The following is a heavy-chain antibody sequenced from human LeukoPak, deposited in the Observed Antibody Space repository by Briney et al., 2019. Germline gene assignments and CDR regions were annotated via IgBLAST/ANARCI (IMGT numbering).Heavy chain of an antibody. Sequence: GASVKVSCKASGYTFTDYYIHWVRQAPGQGLEWMGWINPYSGDTTFAQKFQGRVTMTRDTSISTAYMELSRLRSDDTAVYYCARGIAVAAHDYWGQGTLVTVSS. CDR1: GYTFTDYY. CDR2: INPYSGDT. CDR3: ARGIAVAAHDY. V-gene: IGHV1-2*02. J-gene: IGHJ4*02. D-gene: IGHD6-19*01.